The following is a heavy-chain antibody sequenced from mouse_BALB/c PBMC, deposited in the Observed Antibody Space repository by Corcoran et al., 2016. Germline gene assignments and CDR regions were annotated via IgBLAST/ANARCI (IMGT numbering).Heavy chain of an antibody. J-gene: IGHJ3*01. CDR2: ISYDGSN. CDR3: ARCTTATALFAY. Sequence: DVQLQESEPVLVKPSQSLSLTCSVTGSSITSGYYWKWIRQFPGNKLEWMGYISYDGSNNYNPSLKNRISITRDTSKNQFFLKLNSVATEDTATYYCARCTTATALFAYWGQGILVTVSA. D-gene: IGHD1-2*01. V-gene: IGHV3-6*02. CDR1: GSSITSGYY.